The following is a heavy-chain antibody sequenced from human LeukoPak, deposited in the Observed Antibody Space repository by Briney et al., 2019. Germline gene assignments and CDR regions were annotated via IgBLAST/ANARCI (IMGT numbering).Heavy chain of an antibody. CDR3: ARALRARITGTTASVYGMDV. CDR1: GGSISSYY. CDR2: IYYSGST. J-gene: IGHJ6*02. D-gene: IGHD1-20*01. Sequence: SDTLSLTCTVSGGSISSYYWSWIRQPPGKGLEWIRYIYYSGSTNYNPSLKSRVTISVDTSKNQFSLKLSSVTAADTAVYYCARALRARITGTTASVYGMDVWGQGTTVTVSS. V-gene: IGHV4-59*01.